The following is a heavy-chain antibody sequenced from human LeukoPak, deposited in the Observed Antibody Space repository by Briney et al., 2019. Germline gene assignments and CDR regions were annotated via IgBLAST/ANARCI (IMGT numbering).Heavy chain of an antibody. D-gene: IGHD3-10*01. CDR2: ISSSSSYI. V-gene: IGHV3-21*01. CDR3: ARDKFVGYGSGLR. Sequence: GGSLRLSCAASGFTFSSYSMTWVRQAPGKGLEWVSSISSSSSYIYYADSVKGRFTISRDNAKNSLYLQMNSLRAEDTAVYYCARDKFVGYGSGLRWGQGTLVTVSS. J-gene: IGHJ4*02. CDR1: GFTFSSYS.